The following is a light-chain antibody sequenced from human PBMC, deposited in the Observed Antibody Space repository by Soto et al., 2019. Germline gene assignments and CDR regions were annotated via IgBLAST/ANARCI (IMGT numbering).Light chain of an antibody. J-gene: IGKJ5*01. CDR2: DAS. CDR1: QSVSSH. CDR3: QQRSRAIT. Sequence: ASQSVSSHLAWFQQRPGQAPRLLIYDASNRATGIPARFSGRGSGTDFTLTISSLEPEDFAVYYCQQRSRAITFGQGTRLEI. V-gene: IGKV3-11*01.